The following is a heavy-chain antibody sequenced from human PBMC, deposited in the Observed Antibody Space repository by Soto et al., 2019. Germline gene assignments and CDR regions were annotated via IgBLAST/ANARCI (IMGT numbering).Heavy chain of an antibody. CDR1: GFTFSSFE. V-gene: IGHV3-48*03. Sequence: GGSLRLSCVASGFTFSSFEMNWVRQAPGRGLEWISYISSGGKTTYYADSVKGRFTISRDNAKNSLYLQMSSLRAEDAAVYYCARNYIIYYDGSRAHYSWGRGTLVTVSS. D-gene: IGHD3-22*01. CDR2: ISSGGKTT. J-gene: IGHJ5*02. CDR3: ARNYIIYYDGSRAHYS.